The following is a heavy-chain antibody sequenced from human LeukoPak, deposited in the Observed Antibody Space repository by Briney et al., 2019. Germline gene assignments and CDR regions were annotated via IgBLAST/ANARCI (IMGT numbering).Heavy chain of an antibody. V-gene: IGHV4-59*01. CDR3: ARGCSSSWHYFAH. CDR1: GGSISNYW. J-gene: IGHJ4*02. D-gene: IGHD6-13*01. CDR2: VFDSGGT. Sequence: SETLSVTCTVSGGSISNYWWSWIRQPPGKGLEWIGYVFDSGGTNYNPSLKSRVTISVDTSKKQFSLKLSSVTAADTAVYYCARGCSSSWHYFAHWGRETLVTVSS.